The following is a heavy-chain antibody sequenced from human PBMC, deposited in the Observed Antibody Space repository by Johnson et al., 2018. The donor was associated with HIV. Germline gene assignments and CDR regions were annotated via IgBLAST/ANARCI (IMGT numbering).Heavy chain of an antibody. Sequence: VQLVESGGSLLQSGGSLRLSCAASGFTFSTNAMSWVRQAPGKGLEWVSGISDSGGRADYADSVKGRFSISRDNSKNTPYLQLNSLRDEDTAVYYCAVEGARNPDGFDIWGQGTTVTVSS. CDR3: AVEGARNPDGFDI. CDR1: GFTFSTNA. D-gene: IGHD2/OR15-2a*01. J-gene: IGHJ3*02. V-gene: IGHV3-23*04. CDR2: ISDSGGRA.